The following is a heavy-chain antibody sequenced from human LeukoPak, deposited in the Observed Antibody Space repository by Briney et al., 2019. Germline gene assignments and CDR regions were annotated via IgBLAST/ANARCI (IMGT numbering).Heavy chain of an antibody. CDR1: GGSISSYY. V-gene: IGHV4-59*01. D-gene: IGHD3-10*01. Sequence: PSETLSLTCTVSGGSISSYYWSWIRQPPGKGLEWIGYIHFSGSTNYNPSLKSRVTVSDDKSKNQFSLKLSSVTAADTAVYYFARIFRGAYFDYWGQGTLVTVSS. CDR2: IHFSGST. CDR3: ARIFRGAYFDY. J-gene: IGHJ4*02.